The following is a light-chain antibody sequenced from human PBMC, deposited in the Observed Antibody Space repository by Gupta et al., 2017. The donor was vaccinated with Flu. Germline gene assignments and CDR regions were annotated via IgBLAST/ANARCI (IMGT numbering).Light chain of an antibody. V-gene: IGKV4-1*01. CDR3: QHYYLGPVT. Sequence: DIVLTQSPDSLAVSLGERASINCKSSQSVLYSPINKYLLAWYQRRPGQPPKLLILWASTRESGVPDRFTGSGSGTDFTLTINNLQAEDVAVYYCQHYYLGPVTFGCGTKVEI. CDR2: WAS. J-gene: IGKJ4*01. CDR1: QSVLYSPINKYL.